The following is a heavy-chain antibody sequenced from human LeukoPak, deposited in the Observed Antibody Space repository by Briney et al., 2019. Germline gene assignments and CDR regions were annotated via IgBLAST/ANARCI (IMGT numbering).Heavy chain of an antibody. CDR3: ATGTKDIVVVVAALDY. D-gene: IGHD2-15*01. CDR2: FDPEDGEA. V-gene: IGHV1-24*01. J-gene: IGHJ4*02. CDR1: GYTLTELS. Sequence: ASVKVSCKVSGYTLTELSMHWVRQAPGKGLEWMGGFDPEDGEAIYAQKFQGRVTMTEDTSTDTAYMELSSLRSEDTAVYYCATGTKDIVVVVAALDYWGQGTLDTVSS.